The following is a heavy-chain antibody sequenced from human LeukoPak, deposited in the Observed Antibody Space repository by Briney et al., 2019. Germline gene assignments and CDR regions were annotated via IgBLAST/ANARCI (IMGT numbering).Heavy chain of an antibody. Sequence: GGSLRLSCAASGFTFSDYYMSWIRQAPGKGLEWVAVISYDGSNKYYADSVKGRFTISRDNSKNTLYLQMNSLRAEDTAVYYCARDTLDEGYSYGDGGYWGQGTLVTVSS. J-gene: IGHJ4*02. V-gene: IGHV3-30-3*01. D-gene: IGHD5-18*01. CDR3: ARDTLDEGYSYGDGGY. CDR2: ISYDGSNK. CDR1: GFTFSDYY.